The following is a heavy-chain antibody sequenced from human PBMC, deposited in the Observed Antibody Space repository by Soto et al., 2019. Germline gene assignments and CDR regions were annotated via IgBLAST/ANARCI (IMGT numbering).Heavy chain of an antibody. CDR1: GFTFSSYA. D-gene: IGHD3-16*02. V-gene: IGHV3-23*01. CDR2: LSGSGGTT. Sequence: SLRLSCAASGFTFSSYAMSWVRQTPGKGLEWVSTLSGSGGTTYYADSVKGQFTISRDNSKSTLYLQMNSLRAEDTATYYCARTVIMITFGGVIVIDPWGQGTLVTVSS. CDR3: ARTVIMITFGGVIVIDP. J-gene: IGHJ5*02.